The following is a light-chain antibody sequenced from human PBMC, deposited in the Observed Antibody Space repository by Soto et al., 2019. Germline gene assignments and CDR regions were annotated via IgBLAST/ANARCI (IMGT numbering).Light chain of an antibody. CDR3: QQYHQSPIT. CDR1: QSLYTN. CDR2: AAS. J-gene: IGKJ5*01. Sequence: EIVLTQSPCTLSLSPGDTATLSCGASQSLYTNLAWYQQKPGRAPRVLIYAASTRATGIPGRFTGIGSGTEFTLTISSLPSEDFELYYCQQYHQSPITFGQGTRLEIK. V-gene: IGKV3-15*01.